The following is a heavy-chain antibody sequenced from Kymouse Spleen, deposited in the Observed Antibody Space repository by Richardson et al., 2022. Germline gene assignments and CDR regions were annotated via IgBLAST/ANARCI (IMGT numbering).Heavy chain of an antibody. CDR3: ARDVLLWFGVSNWFDP. J-gene: IGHJ5*02. D-gene: IGHD3-10*01. Sequence: QVQLQQWGAGLLKPSETLSLTCAVYGGSFSGYYWSWIRQPPGKGLEWIGEINHSGSTNYNPSLKSRVTISVDTSKNQFSLKLSSVTAADTAVYYCARDVLLWFGVSNWFDPWGQGTLVTVSS. CDR1: GGSFSGYY. V-gene: IGHV4-34*01. CDR2: INHSGST.